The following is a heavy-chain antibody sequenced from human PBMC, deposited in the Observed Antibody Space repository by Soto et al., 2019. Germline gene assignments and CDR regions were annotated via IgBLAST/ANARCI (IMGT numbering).Heavy chain of an antibody. CDR3: ATYSGSYYYYGMDV. J-gene: IGHJ6*02. CDR1: GGTFSSYA. V-gene: IGHV1-69*13. CDR2: IIPIFGTA. Sequence: SVKVSCEASGGTFSSYAISWVREAPGQGLEWMGGIIPIFGTANYAQKFQGRVTITADESTSTAYMELSSLRSEDTAVYYCATYSGSYYYYGMDVWGQGTTVTVSS. D-gene: IGHD1-26*01.